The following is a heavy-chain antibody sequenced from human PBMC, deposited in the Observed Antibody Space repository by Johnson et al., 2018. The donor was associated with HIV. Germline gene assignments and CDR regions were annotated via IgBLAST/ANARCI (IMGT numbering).Heavy chain of an antibody. CDR3: AREGGPVGATKAFDI. Sequence: QVQVVESGGGVVQPGRSLRLSCAASRFTFSSYAMHWVRQAPGKGLEWVALISNDGGNKYYADSVKGRFTISRDNSKNTLYLQMNSLRAEDTAVYYCAREGGPVGATKAFDIWGQGTMVTVSS. CDR2: ISNDGGNK. V-gene: IGHV3-30*04. CDR1: RFTFSSYA. D-gene: IGHD1-26*01. J-gene: IGHJ3*02.